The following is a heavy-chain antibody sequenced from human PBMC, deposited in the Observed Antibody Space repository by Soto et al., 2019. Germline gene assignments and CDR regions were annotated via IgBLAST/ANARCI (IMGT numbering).Heavy chain of an antibody. J-gene: IGHJ4*02. CDR1: GFTVSNNY. V-gene: IGHV3-53*01. CDR3: ATQRGGGGY. CDR2: IYSGGYT. Sequence: EVQLVESGGGLIQPGGSLRLSCAVSGFTVSNNYMSWVRQAPGKGLEGVSVIYSGGYTAYGDSVKGRFTISRDNSKNPLYLQKNRWGADDPAVYFGATQRGGGGYWGQGTLVTVSS. D-gene: IGHD6-25*01.